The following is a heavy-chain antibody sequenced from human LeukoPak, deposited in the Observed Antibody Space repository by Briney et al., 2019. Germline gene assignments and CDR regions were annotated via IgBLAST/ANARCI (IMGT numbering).Heavy chain of an antibody. CDR1: GFTFSSYS. CDR3: ARPGIVVEYFDY. V-gene: IGHV3-21*01. J-gene: IGHJ4*02. D-gene: IGHD3-22*01. CDR2: ISSSSYI. Sequence: GGSLRLSCAASGFTFSSYSMNWVRQAPGKGLDWVSSISSSSYIYYADSVKGRFTISRDNAKNSLYLQMNSLRAEDTAVYYCARPGIVVEYFDYWGQGTLVTVSS.